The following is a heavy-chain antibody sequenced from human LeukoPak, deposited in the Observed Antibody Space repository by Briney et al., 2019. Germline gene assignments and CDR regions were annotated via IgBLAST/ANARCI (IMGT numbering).Heavy chain of an antibody. V-gene: IGHV3-30*18. Sequence: GRSLRLSCAASGFTFSSYGMHWVRQAPGKGLEWVAVISYDGSNKYYADSVKGRFTISRDNSKNTLYLQMNSLRVEDTAVYYCAKDFGGYCSGGSCYDGFDYWGQGTLVTVSS. CDR2: ISYDGSNK. CDR1: GFTFSSYG. D-gene: IGHD2-15*01. CDR3: AKDFGGYCSGGSCYDGFDY. J-gene: IGHJ4*02.